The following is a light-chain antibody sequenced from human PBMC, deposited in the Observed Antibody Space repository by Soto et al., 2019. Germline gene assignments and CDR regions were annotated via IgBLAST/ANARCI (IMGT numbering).Light chain of an antibody. CDR3: QQSYGTPT. V-gene: IGKV1-39*01. Sequence: DIQMTQSTSSLSASVGDRVSITCRASQSISTYVNWYQQKTGKAPKLLMYAASSLQGGVPSRFSGSGSGTDFTLTISSLQPDDFATYYCQQSYGTPTFGGGTKVDI. J-gene: IGKJ4*01. CDR1: QSISTY. CDR2: AAS.